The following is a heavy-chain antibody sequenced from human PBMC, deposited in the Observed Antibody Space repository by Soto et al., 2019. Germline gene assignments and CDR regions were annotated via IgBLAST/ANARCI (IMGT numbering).Heavy chain of an antibody. V-gene: IGHV4-4*07. J-gene: IGHJ4*02. CDR1: GGSTSGYY. CDR2: IYTSGST. CDR3: ARSGGSFNFDY. D-gene: IGHD1-26*01. Sequence: SGTLSLTCTVSGGSTSGYYWSWIRQPAGKGLEWIGRIYTSGSTNYNPSLKSRVTMSVDTSKSQFSLKLSSVTAADTAVYYCARSGGSFNFDYWGKGTLVTVSS.